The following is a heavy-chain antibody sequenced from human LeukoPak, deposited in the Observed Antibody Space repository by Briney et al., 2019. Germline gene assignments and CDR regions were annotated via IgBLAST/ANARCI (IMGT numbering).Heavy chain of an antibody. V-gene: IGHV3-23*01. CDR1: GFTFSIYA. CDR3: AKDREYSYVYDAFDI. D-gene: IGHD3-16*01. CDR2: MSGSGGST. J-gene: IGHJ3*02. Sequence: PGGSLRLSCAASGFTFSIYAMSWVRQAPGKGLEWVSGMSGSGGSTYYAASVKGRFTISRDNSKNTLYLQMNTLRAEDTAVYYCAKDREYSYVYDAFDIWGQGTLVTVSS.